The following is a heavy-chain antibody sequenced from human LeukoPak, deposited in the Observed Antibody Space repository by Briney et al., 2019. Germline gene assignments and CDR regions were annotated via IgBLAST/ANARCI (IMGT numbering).Heavy chain of an antibody. J-gene: IGHJ6*03. V-gene: IGHV1-2*02. D-gene: IGHD2-15*01. CDR2: INPNSGGT. CDR3: ARDRGGSSYMDV. CDR1: GYTFTSYG. Sequence: ASVKVSCKASGYTFTSYGISWVRQAPGQGLEWMGWINPNSGGTNYAQKFQGRVTMTRDTSISTAYMELSRLRSDDTAVYYCARDRGGSSYMDVWGKGTTVTVSS.